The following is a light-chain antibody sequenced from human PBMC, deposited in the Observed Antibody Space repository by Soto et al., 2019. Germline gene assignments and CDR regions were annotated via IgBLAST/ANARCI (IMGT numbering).Light chain of an antibody. Sequence: ALTQPASVSGSPGQSITISCTGTSSDVGGYNYVSWYQQHPGKAPKLMIDEVSNRPSGVSNRFSGSKSGNTASLTISGLQAEDEADYYCSSYTSSSTYVFGTGTKLTVL. J-gene: IGLJ1*01. V-gene: IGLV2-14*01. CDR2: EVS. CDR3: SSYTSSSTYV. CDR1: SSDVGGYNY.